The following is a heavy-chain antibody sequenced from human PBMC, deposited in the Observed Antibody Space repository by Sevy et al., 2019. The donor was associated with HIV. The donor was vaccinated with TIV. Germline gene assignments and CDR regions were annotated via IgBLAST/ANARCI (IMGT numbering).Heavy chain of an antibody. D-gene: IGHD5-12*01. CDR3: VRGPGYYFDH. Sequence: GGSLRLSCIASGFTFSSYSMNWVRQAPGKGLEWVSFISSSPTVIYYADSVKGRFTPSRDNAENSVYLQMNSLRDEDTAVYYCVRGPGYYFDHWAREPWSPSPQ. V-gene: IGHV3-48*02. CDR2: ISSSPTVI. CDR1: GFTFSSYS. J-gene: IGHJ4*02.